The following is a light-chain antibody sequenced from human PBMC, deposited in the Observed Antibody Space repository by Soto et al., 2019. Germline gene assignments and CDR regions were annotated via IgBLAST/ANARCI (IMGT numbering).Light chain of an antibody. CDR3: CSYAGSGTYV. J-gene: IGLJ1*01. V-gene: IGLV2-23*01. CDR2: EAT. Sequence: SALTQPASVSGSPGQSITISCTGSSSDVGSYDLVSWYQQHPGKAPKLIIHEATKRPSGVSNRFSGSKSGNTASLTISGLQADDEADYYCCSYAGSGTYVFGIGTKLTVL. CDR1: SSDVGSYDL.